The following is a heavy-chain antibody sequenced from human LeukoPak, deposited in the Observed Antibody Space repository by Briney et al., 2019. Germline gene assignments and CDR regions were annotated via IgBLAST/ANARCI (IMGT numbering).Heavy chain of an antibody. CDR3: ASGRAAAGTYVSDI. Sequence: PGGSLRLSCAASGFTFSSYSMNWVRQAPGKGLEWVSSISNSGSYIYYADSVKGRFIISGDNAKNSLYLQMNSLRAEDTAVYYCASGRAAAGTYVSDIWGQGTMVTVSS. CDR2: ISNSGSYI. J-gene: IGHJ3*02. D-gene: IGHD6-13*01. CDR1: GFTFSSYS. V-gene: IGHV3-21*01.